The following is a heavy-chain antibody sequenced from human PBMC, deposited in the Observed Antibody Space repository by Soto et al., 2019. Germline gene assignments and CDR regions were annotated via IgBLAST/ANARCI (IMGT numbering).Heavy chain of an antibody. CDR1: GFTFSSYS. Sequence: GGSLRLSCAASGFTFSSYSMNWVRQAPGKGLEWVSYISSSSSTIYYADSVKGRFTISRDNAKNSLYLQMNSLRAEDTAVYYCARGSRNRLWLTPKIFDYWGQGTLVTVSS. J-gene: IGHJ4*02. CDR3: ARGSRNRLWLTPKIFDY. V-gene: IGHV3-48*01. CDR2: ISSSSSTI. D-gene: IGHD3-10*01.